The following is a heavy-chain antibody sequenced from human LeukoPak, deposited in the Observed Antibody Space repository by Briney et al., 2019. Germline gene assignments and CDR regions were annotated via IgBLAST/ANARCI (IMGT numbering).Heavy chain of an antibody. CDR3: AVGRGYDIFDY. V-gene: IGHV3-74*01. CDR1: GFTFSSYG. D-gene: IGHD3-9*01. J-gene: IGHJ4*02. CDR2: FNSDGTTT. Sequence: GGSLRLSCAASGFTFSSYGMHWVRQAPGRGLVWVSHFNSDGTTTNYADSVRGRFTITRDNAKNTLYLQMNSLRVEDTAVYYCAVGRGYDIFDYWGQGTLVTVSS.